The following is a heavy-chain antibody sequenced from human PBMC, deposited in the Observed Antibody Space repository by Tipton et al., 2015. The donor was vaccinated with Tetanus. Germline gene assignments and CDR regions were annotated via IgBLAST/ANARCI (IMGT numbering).Heavy chain of an antibody. CDR2: ISWNSGSK. D-gene: IGHD3-10*01. CDR3: ARGLGDGGLGY. CDR1: GFTFDDYA. Sequence: SLRLSCAASGFTFDDYAMHWVRQAPGKGLEWVSGISWNSGSKGYVDSVKGRVTISRDNAKNSLYLQMNSLGDEDTAVYYCARGLGDGGLGYWGQGTLVTVSS. V-gene: IGHV3-9*01. J-gene: IGHJ4*02.